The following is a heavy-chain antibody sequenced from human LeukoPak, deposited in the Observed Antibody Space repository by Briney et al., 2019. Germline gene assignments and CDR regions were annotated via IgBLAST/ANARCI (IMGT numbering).Heavy chain of an antibody. CDR2: IVVGSGNT. CDR3: AAVPPVHSSGWYFGDEY. V-gene: IGHV1-58*02. D-gene: IGHD6-19*01. CDR1: GFTFTSSA. Sequence: ASVKVSCKASGFTFTSSAMQWVRQARGQRLEWIGWIVVGSGNTNYAQKFQERVTITRDMSTSTAYMELSSLRSEDTAVYYCAAVPPVHSSGWYFGDEYWGQGTLDTVPS. J-gene: IGHJ4*02.